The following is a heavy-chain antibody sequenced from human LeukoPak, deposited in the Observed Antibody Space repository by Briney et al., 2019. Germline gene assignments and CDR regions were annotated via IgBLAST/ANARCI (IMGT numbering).Heavy chain of an antibody. V-gene: IGHV3-30*04. J-gene: IGHJ4*02. CDR3: ARSEGASTLDY. D-gene: IGHD2/OR15-2a*01. Sequence: GGSLRLSGAASRFTFSRYAMHWDGQAPGKGLEWGAVISYDGSNKYYEDSVKGRFTISRDNSKNTLYLQMNSLRAEDTAVYYCARSEGASTLDYWGQGTLVTVSS. CDR1: RFTFSRYA. CDR2: ISYDGSNK.